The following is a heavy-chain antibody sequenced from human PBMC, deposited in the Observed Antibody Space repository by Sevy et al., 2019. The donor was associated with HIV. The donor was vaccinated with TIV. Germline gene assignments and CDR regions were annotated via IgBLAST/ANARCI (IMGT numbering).Heavy chain of an antibody. V-gene: IGHV3-21*01. CDR2: ISSLSNYI. CDR3: ARDPERGPVTGSLDY. D-gene: IGHD6-19*01. Sequence: GGSLRLSCVASAFTFSGYSMNWVRQAPGKGLEWVSSISSLSNYIYYADSVKGQFTIPRDNAKNSLYLQMNSLRAEDTAVYYCARDPERGPVTGSLDYWGQGTLVTVSS. J-gene: IGHJ4*02. CDR1: AFTFSGYS.